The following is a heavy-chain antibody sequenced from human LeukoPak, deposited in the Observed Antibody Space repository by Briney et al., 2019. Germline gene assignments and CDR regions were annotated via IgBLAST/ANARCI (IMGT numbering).Heavy chain of an antibody. J-gene: IGHJ5*02. V-gene: IGHV4-61*01. CDR1: GGSVGGSGSRYY. CDR3: ARRNCGWNDSKGWFDP. CDR2: IYYTGSV. D-gene: IGHD1-1*01. Sequence: SETLSLTCSVSGGSVGGSGSRYYWSWIRQSPGKGLEWIAHIYYTGSVNYNPSLKSRVTMSIDTSRNQFSLKLSYVTAADSAAYYCARRNCGWNDSKGWFDPWGQGTLVIVSS.